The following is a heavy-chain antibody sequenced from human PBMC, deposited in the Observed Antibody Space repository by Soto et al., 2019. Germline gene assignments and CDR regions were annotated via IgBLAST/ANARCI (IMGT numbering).Heavy chain of an antibody. D-gene: IGHD3-10*01. V-gene: IGHV3-9*01. CDR1: GFTFDDYA. CDR3: ANLPLYGSGFDC. Sequence: EVQLVESGGGLVQPGRSLRLSCAASGFTFDDYAIHWVRQAPGRGLEWVAGISWNGASIGYADSVKGRFTISGDNAKNSLHLQMNSLRSEDTALYYCANLPLYGSGFDCWGQGTLFTVSS. J-gene: IGHJ4*02. CDR2: ISWNGASI.